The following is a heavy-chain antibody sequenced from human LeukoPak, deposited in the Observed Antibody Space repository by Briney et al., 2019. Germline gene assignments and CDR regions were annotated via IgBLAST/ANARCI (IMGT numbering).Heavy chain of an antibody. V-gene: IGHV3-30*02. Sequence: PGGSLRLSCAASGFTFSSYDMHWVRQAPGKGLEWVALIRYDGSNKYYADSVKGRFTISRDNSKNTLYLQMNSLRVEDTAVYYCAKDRNYDSNMEPWGQGTLVTVSS. CDR3: AKDRNYDSNMEP. CDR1: GFTFSSYD. CDR2: IRYDGSNK. D-gene: IGHD3-22*01. J-gene: IGHJ5*02.